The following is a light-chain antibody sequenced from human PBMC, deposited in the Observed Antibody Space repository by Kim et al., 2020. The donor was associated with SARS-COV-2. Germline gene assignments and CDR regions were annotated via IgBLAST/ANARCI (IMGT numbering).Light chain of an antibody. CDR2: GRN. CDR1: NLRNYY. Sequence: SSELTQDTAVSVALGQTVRITCQGDNLRNYYATWYQHKPGQAPVLAIYGRNSRPSGIPDRFSGSTSGNTASSTITGAESEDEAEYYCNSRHNNGKVIFGGGTQLPVL. J-gene: IGLJ2*01. V-gene: IGLV3-19*01. CDR3: NSRHNNGKVI.